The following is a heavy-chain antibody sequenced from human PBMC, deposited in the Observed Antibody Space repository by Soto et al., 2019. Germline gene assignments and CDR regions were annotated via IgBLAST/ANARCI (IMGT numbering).Heavy chain of an antibody. V-gene: IGHV1-69*01. CDR1: GGTFSSYA. CDR3: ARALSVGATGVYPYYFDY. CDR2: IIPIFGTA. Sequence: QVQLVQSGAEVKKPGSSVKVSCKASGGTFSSYAISWVRQAPGQGLEWMGGIIPIFGTANYAQKFQGRVTITADESTSTAYMKLSSLRSEDTAVYYCARALSVGATGVYPYYFDYWGQGTLVTVSS. J-gene: IGHJ4*02. D-gene: IGHD1-26*01.